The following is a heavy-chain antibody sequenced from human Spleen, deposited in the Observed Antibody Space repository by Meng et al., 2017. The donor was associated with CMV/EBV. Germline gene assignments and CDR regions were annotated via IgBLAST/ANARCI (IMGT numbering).Heavy chain of an antibody. Sequence: KASGYTFTNYDVNWVRQATGQGREWMGWINPSTGATGYAQKFQGRVTMTGDTSISTAYMELSSLRSEDTAVYYCARNPPSTGDFDYWGQGTVVTVSS. CDR3: ARNPPSTGDFDY. J-gene: IGHJ4*02. CDR2: INPSTGAT. D-gene: IGHD3-10*01. V-gene: IGHV1-8*01. CDR1: GYTFTNYD.